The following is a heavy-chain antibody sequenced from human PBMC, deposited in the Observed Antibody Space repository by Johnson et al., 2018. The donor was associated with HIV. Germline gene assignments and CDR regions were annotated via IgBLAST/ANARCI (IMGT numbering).Heavy chain of an antibody. Sequence: MQLVESGGGLVQPGGSLRLSCAASAFTFSSYAMSWVRQAPGKGLEWVSVIYSGDTTYYADSVKDRFTISRDNSKNTLYLQMNSLRAEDTALYYCARAYSYGVFDIWGQGTMVTVSS. CDR2: IYSGDTT. D-gene: IGHD5-18*01. CDR3: ARAYSYGVFDI. CDR1: AFTFSSYA. J-gene: IGHJ3*02. V-gene: IGHV3-66*01.